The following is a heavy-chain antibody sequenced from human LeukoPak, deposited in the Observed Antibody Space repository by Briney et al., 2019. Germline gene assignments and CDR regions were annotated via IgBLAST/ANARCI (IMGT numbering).Heavy chain of an antibody. CDR3: ARETGSAVGSTDFDY. CDR2: ISYDGNNK. J-gene: IGHJ4*02. D-gene: IGHD4-17*01. CDR1: GFTFSSYA. Sequence: PGGSLRLSCAASGFTFSSYAIHWVRQAPGKGLEWVAVISYDGNNKYYADSVKGRFTISRDNSKNTLFLQMNSLRPEDTAVYYCARETGSAVGSTDFDYWGQGTLVTVSS. V-gene: IGHV3-30-3*01.